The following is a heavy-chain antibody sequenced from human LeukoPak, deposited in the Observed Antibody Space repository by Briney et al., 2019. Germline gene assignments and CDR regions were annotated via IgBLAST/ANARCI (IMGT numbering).Heavy chain of an antibody. V-gene: IGHV1-69*13. Sequence: SVKVPCKASGGTFSNYAINWVRQAPGQGLEWMGEIIPMFGVPNYAQKFQGRVTLTADEFTSTAYMELSSLRSEDTAVYYCVRGRVMRGTYYVAGQDALDVWGQGTMVTVSS. D-gene: IGHD3-16*01. CDR3: VRGRVMRGTYYVAGQDALDV. J-gene: IGHJ3*01. CDR2: IIPMFGVP. CDR1: GGTFSNYA.